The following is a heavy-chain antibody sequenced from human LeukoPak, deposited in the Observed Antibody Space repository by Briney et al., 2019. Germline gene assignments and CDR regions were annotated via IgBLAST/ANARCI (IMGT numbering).Heavy chain of an antibody. Sequence: SEALSLTCAVYGGSFSGYYWSWIRQPPGKGLEWIGEINHSGSTNYNPSLKSRVTISVDTSKNQFSLKLSSVTAADTAVYYCARPCKGSSWIEYYYYYMDVWGKGTTVTISS. V-gene: IGHV4-34*01. J-gene: IGHJ6*03. CDR1: GGSFSGYY. D-gene: IGHD6-13*01. CDR2: INHSGST. CDR3: ARPCKGSSWIEYYYYYMDV.